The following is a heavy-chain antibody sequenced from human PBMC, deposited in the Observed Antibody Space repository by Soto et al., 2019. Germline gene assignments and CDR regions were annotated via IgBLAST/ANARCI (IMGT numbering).Heavy chain of an antibody. D-gene: IGHD1-1*01. CDR3: ASSGWNLNWFDP. J-gene: IGHJ5*02. Sequence: PSETLSLTCAVYGGSFSGYYWSWIRQPPGKGLEWIGEINHSGSTNYNPSLKSRVTISVDTSKNQFSLKLSSVTAADTAVYYCASSGWNLNWFDPWGQGTLVTVSS. CDR2: INHSGST. V-gene: IGHV4-34*01. CDR1: GGSFSGYY.